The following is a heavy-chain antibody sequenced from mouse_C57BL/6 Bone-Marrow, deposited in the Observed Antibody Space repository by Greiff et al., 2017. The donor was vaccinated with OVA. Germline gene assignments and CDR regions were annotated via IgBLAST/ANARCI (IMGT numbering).Heavy chain of an antibody. CDR1: GYTFTSYW. Sequence: QVQLQQPGAELVRPGTSVKLSCKASGYTFTSYWMHWVKQRPGQGLEWIGVIDPSDSYTNYNQKFKGKATLTVDTSSSTAYMQLSSLTSEDSAVYYCARFNYYGSGYFDYWGQGTTLTVSS. J-gene: IGHJ2*01. D-gene: IGHD1-1*01. V-gene: IGHV1-59*01. CDR2: IDPSDSYT. CDR3: ARFNYYGSGYFDY.